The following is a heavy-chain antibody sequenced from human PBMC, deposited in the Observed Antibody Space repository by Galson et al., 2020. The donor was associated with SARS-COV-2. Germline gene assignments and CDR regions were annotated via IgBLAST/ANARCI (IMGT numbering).Heavy chain of an antibody. D-gene: IGHD3-16*01. J-gene: IGHJ6*02. Sequence: KIGESLKISCKGSGFTFTTYWIAWVRQMPGKGLEWMGIISPGDSNPRYSPSFQGQVTISADKSINTAYLQWSRLKASDNAMYYCARGGGGVTHSLLYGMDVWGQGTIVTVSS. CDR1: GFTFTTYW. V-gene: IGHV5-51*01. CDR3: ARGGGGVTHSLLYGMDV. CDR2: ISPGDSNP.